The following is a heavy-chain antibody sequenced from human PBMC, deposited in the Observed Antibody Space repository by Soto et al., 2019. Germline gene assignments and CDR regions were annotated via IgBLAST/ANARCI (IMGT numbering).Heavy chain of an antibody. CDR1: GYTFTSYD. CDR3: ARLRITMVRGALARNYYSSYYMDV. V-gene: IGHV1-8*01. J-gene: IGHJ6*03. D-gene: IGHD3-10*01. Sequence: ASVKVSCKASGYTFTSYDINWVRQATGQGLEWMGWMNPNSGNTGYAQKFQGRATMTRNTSISTAYMELSSLRSEDTAVYYCARLRITMVRGALARNYYSSYYMDVWGKGTPVTVS. CDR2: MNPNSGNT.